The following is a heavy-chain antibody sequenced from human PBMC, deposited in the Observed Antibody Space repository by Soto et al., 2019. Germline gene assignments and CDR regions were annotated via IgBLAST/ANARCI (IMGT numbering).Heavy chain of an antibody. D-gene: IGHD5-12*01. J-gene: IGHJ4*02. CDR3: ARDWDVDIVATITGY. CDR2: ISAYNGNT. Sequence: GASVKVSCKASGYTFTSYGISWVRQAPGQGLEWMGWISAYNGNTNYAQKLQGRVTMTTDTSTSTAYMELRSLRSDDTAVYYCARDWDVDIVATITGYWGQGTLVTVSS. CDR1: GYTFTSYG. V-gene: IGHV1-18*01.